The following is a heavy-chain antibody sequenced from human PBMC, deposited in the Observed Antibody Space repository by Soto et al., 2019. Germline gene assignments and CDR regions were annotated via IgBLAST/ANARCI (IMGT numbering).Heavy chain of an antibody. J-gene: IGHJ5*02. CDR2: INAGNGNT. CDR1: GYTFTSYA. CDR3: ARGTILGNWFDP. V-gene: IGHV1-3*01. Sequence: ASVKVSCKASGYTFTSYAMHWVRQAPGQRLEWMGWINAGNGNTKYSQKFQGRVTITRDTSASTAYMELSSLRSEDTAVYYCARGTILGNWFDPWGQGTLVTVSS. D-gene: IGHD3-3*01.